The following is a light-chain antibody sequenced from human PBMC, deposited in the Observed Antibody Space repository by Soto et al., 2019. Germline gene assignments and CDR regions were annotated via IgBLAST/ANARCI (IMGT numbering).Light chain of an antibody. CDR2: DAS. Sequence: DIQRTQSPSSLAAAVGGRVTITCQASQDISNHLNWYQQKPGKAPNVLIYDASNMETGVRSRFSASGTGTDFTFTISSLQPEDIATYYCQQYDNLPYTFGQETKVDI. CDR1: QDISNH. J-gene: IGKJ2*01. V-gene: IGKV1-33*01. CDR3: QQYDNLPYT.